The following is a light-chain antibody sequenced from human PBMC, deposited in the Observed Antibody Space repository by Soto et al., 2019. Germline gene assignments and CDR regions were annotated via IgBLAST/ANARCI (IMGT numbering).Light chain of an antibody. J-gene: IGKJ5*01. CDR2: DAS. Sequence: ESGLKQCPGTLSLSPGERATLSCRASQSVSGSFIGWYQQKPGQSPRLLIYDASNRATGIPDRFSGSGSGTDFTLTISRLEPEDFAVYYCQRYGSSGTFGQGTRLEI. CDR1: QSVSGSF. CDR3: QRYGSSGT. V-gene: IGKV3-20*01.